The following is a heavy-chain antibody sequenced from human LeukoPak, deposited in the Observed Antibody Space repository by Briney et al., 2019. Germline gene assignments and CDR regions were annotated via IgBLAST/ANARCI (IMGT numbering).Heavy chain of an antibody. CDR3: ARDARTIIAVAGTFDD. CDR1: GFTFRTYA. D-gene: IGHD6-19*01. J-gene: IGHJ4*02. V-gene: IGHV3-30-3*01. CDR2: ISYDGNNK. Sequence: GGSLRLSCAASGFTFRTYAMHWVRQAPGKGLEWVAVISYDGNNKYYADSVKGQFTISRDNSKNTLYLQMNSLRAEDTAVYYCARDARTIIAVAGTFDDWGQGTLVTVSS.